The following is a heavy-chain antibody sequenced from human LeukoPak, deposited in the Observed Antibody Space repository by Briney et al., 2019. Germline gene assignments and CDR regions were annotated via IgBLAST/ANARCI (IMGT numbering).Heavy chain of an antibody. J-gene: IGHJ4*02. Sequence: PSEILSLTCTVSGGSISSSSYYWGWIRQPPGKGLEWIGSIYYSGSTYYNPSLKSRVTISVDTSKNQFSLKLSSVTAADTAVYYCARGGWWLLLLWGQGTLVTVSS. D-gene: IGHD3-22*01. CDR2: IYYSGST. V-gene: IGHV4-39*01. CDR1: GGSISSSSYY. CDR3: ARGGWWLLLL.